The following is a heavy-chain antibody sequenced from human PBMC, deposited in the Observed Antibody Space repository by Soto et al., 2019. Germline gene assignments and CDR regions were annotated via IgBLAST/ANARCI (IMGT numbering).Heavy chain of an antibody. Sequence: PSETLSLTCTVSGASISSAGYSWSWVRQHPGKGLEWIGYITYSGDSEYNPSLRSSVSISIDTSRNQFSLKLSSVTAADTAVYYCARDRCSSTSCEGFWFRXLGQGTPVTASX. D-gene: IGHD2-2*01. V-gene: IGHV4-31*03. CDR2: ITYSGDS. CDR3: ARDRCSSTSCEGFWFRX. J-gene: IGHJ5*02. CDR1: GASISSAGYS.